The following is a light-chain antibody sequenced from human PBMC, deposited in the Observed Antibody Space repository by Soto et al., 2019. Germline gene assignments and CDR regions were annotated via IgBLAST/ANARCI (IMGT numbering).Light chain of an antibody. V-gene: IGKV3-20*01. J-gene: IGKJ5*01. CDR2: WAS. CDR1: QSVSNNY. CDR3: QQYGTSEII. Sequence: EIVLTRSPGTLSLYPGERAILSCRASQSVSNNYLAWYQQKPGQAPRLLIYWASNRATGIPDRFSGSGSGTDFTLTISRLEPEDFAVYYCQQYGTSEIIFGQGTRLEIK.